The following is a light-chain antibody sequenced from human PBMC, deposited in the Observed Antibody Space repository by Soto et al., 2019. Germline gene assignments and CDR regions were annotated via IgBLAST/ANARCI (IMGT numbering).Light chain of an antibody. J-gene: IGKJ1*01. CDR1: QSVSSN. V-gene: IGKV3-15*01. Sequence: IVMTQSPATLSVSPGERATLSCRASQSVSSNLAWYQQKPGQAPRLLIYGAFTRATGIPARFSGSGSGTDFTLTISSLQSEDFAVYYCQHYNNWPPWTFGQGTKVEIK. CDR3: QHYNNWPPWT. CDR2: GAF.